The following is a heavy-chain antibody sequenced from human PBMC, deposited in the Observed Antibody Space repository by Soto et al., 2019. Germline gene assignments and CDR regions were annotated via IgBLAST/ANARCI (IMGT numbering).Heavy chain of an antibody. V-gene: IGHV3-21*01. D-gene: IGHD3-3*01. CDR1: GFTFSSYS. J-gene: IGHJ6*02. Sequence: PGGSLRLSCAASGFTFSSYSMNWVRQAPGKGLEWVSSISSSSSYIYYADSVKGRFTISRDNAKNSLYLQMNSMRAEDTAVYYCARDEEVTILGAEYYYGMDVWGQGTTVTVSS. CDR2: ISSSSSYI. CDR3: ARDEEVTILGAEYYYGMDV.